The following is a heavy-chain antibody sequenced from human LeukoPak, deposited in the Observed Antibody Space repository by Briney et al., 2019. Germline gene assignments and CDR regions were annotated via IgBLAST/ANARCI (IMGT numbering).Heavy chain of an antibody. Sequence: ASVKVSCKATGGTFSSYAISWVRQAPGQGLEWMGGIIPIFGTANYAQKFQGRVTITADESTSTAYMELSSLRSEDTAVYYCARVSVDQSYYYYYGMDVWGQGTTVTVSS. V-gene: IGHV1-69*13. CDR1: GGTFSSYA. D-gene: IGHD4-23*01. J-gene: IGHJ6*02. CDR3: ARVSVDQSYYYYYGMDV. CDR2: IIPIFGTA.